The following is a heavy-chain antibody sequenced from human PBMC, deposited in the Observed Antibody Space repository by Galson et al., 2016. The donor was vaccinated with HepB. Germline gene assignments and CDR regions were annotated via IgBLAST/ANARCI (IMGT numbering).Heavy chain of an antibody. CDR3: ARVFGYCSSTSCSNWFDP. CDR1: GFTVSSNY. D-gene: IGHD2-2*03. CDR2: IYSGGST. V-gene: IGHV3-66*01. Sequence: SLRLSCAASGFTVSSNYMSWVRQAPGKGLEWVSVIYSGGSTYYADSVKGRFTISRDNSKNTLYLQMSSLRAEDTAVYYCARVFGYCSSTSCSNWFDPWGQGTLVTVSS. J-gene: IGHJ5*02.